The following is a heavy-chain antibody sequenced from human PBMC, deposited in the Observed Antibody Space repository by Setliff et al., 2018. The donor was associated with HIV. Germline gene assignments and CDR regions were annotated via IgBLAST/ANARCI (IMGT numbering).Heavy chain of an antibody. CDR2: ISYDGSNK. V-gene: IGHV3-30*04. J-gene: IGHJ6*02. Sequence: LRLSCAASGFTFSSYAMHWVRQAPGKGLEWVAVISYDGSNKYYADSVKGRFTISRDNSKNTLYLQMNSLRAEDTAVYYCARQVRGVSSYYYYGMDVWGQGTTVTVSS. D-gene: IGHD3-10*01. CDR1: GFTFSSYA. CDR3: ARQVRGVSSYYYYGMDV.